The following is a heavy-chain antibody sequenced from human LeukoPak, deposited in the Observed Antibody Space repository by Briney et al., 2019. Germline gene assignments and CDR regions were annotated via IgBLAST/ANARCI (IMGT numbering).Heavy chain of an antibody. CDR3: ARVRDKYYYDSSGYSN. CDR1: GYTFTSYS. J-gene: IGHJ4*02. Sequence: GASVKVSRKASGYTFTSYSISWVRQAPGQGLEWMGWSSAYNGNTNYAQKLQGRVTMTTDRSTSTAYMELRSLRSDDTAVYYCARVRDKYYYDSSGYSNWGQGTLVTVSS. CDR2: SSAYNGNT. V-gene: IGHV1-18*01. D-gene: IGHD3-22*01.